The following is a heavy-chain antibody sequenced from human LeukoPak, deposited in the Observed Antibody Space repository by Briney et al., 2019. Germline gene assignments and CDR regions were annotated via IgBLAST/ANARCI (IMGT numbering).Heavy chain of an antibody. D-gene: IGHD5-18*01. CDR1: GGSISSSSYY. V-gene: IGHV4-39*07. Sequence: SETLSLTCTVSGGSISSSSYYWGWIRQPPGKGLEWIGSIYYSGNTYYNPSLKSRVTISVDTSRNQFSLKLSSVTAADTAVYYCARFLADTARTFYYFDYWGQGTLVTVSP. CDR3: ARFLADTARTFYYFDY. J-gene: IGHJ4*02. CDR2: IYYSGNT.